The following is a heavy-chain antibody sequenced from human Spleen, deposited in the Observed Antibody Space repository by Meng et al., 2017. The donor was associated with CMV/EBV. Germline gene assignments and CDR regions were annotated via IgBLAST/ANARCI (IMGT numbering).Heavy chain of an antibody. CDR2: IIPFFGPA. V-gene: IGHV1-69*05. CDR1: GGTFSSYA. CDR3: ARGPSYGGIKGGFDY. J-gene: IGHJ4*02. D-gene: IGHD2-15*01. Sequence: SVKVSCKASGGTFSSYAFSWVRQAPGQGLEWMGGIIPFFGPANYPQKFQGRVTITTDESTSTAYMDLSSLRSEDTAAYYCARGPSYGGIKGGFDYWGQGTLVTVSS.